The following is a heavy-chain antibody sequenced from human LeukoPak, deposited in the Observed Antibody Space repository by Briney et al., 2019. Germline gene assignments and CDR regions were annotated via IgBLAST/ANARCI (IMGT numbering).Heavy chain of an antibody. J-gene: IGHJ4*02. Sequence: ASVKVSCKASGYTFTSYAMHWVRQAPGQRLEWMGWINAGNGNTKYSQKFQGRVTITRDTSASTAYMELSSLRSEDTAVYYCARGRHYYGYYFDYWGQGTLVTVSS. D-gene: IGHD3-10*01. CDR1: GYTFTSYA. CDR2: INAGNGNT. CDR3: ARGRHYYGYYFDY. V-gene: IGHV1-3*01.